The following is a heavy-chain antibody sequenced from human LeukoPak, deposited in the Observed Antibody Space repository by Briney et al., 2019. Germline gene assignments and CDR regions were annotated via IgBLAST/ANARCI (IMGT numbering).Heavy chain of an antibody. J-gene: IGHJ4*02. V-gene: IGHV4-34*01. CDR3: ARGPARSSGSYYRGGFDY. CDR1: GGSFSGYY. Sequence: SETLSLTCAVYGGSFSGYYWSWIRQPPGKGLEWIGEINHSGSTNYNPSLKSRVTISVDTSKNQFSLKLSSVTAADTAVYYCARGPARSSGSYYRGGFDYWGQGTLVTVSS. CDR2: INHSGST. D-gene: IGHD3-10*01.